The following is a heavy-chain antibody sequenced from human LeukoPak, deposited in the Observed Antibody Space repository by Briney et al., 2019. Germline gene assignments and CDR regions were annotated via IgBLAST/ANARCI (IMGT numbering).Heavy chain of an antibody. CDR3: ARDARSWFDP. J-gene: IGHJ5*02. CDR2: ISSSSSSYT. V-gene: IGHV3-11*05. CDR1: GFTFSSYA. Sequence: GGSLRLSCAASGFTFSSYAMSWVRQAPGKGLEWGSYISSSSSSYTNYADSVKGRFTISRDNAKNSLYLQMNSLRAEDTAVYYCARDARSWFDPWGQGTLVTVSS.